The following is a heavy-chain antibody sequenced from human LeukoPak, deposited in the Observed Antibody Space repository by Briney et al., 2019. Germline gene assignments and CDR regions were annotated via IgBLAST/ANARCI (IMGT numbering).Heavy chain of an antibody. CDR3: ARAYYGDYRWDF. CDR2: IYPGDSNT. J-gene: IGHJ4*02. V-gene: IGHV5-51*01. D-gene: IGHD4-17*01. Sequence: GESLKISCQGSGYSFTSSWIGWVRQMPGKGLEWMGIIYPGDSNTKYSPSFQGQVTISANKSISTAYLQWSSLKASDTAMYYCARAYYGDYRWDFWGQGTLVTVSS. CDR1: GYSFTSSW.